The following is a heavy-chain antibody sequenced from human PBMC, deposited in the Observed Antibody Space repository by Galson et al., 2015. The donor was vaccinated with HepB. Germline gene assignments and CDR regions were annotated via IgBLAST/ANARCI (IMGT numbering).Heavy chain of an antibody. Sequence: SLRVSCAASGFIFSNSAMHWVRQAPGKGLEWVAVISSDGSDEYYADSVKGRFTISRDNSKNTLYLQMNNLRTEDTAVYYCARGLGIWYYYDSGSQRDAFDFWGQGTMVTVSS. D-gene: IGHD3-10*01. CDR2: ISSDGSDE. V-gene: IGHV3-30*04. J-gene: IGHJ3*01. CDR1: GFIFSNSA. CDR3: ARGLGIWYYYDSGSQRDAFDF.